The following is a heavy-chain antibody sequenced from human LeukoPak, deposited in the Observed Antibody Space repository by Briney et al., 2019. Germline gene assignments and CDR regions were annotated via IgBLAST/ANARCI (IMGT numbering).Heavy chain of an antibody. CDR3: ARDRGWFGELLENDAFDI. CDR2: IYTSGST. V-gene: IGHV4-4*07. D-gene: IGHD3-10*01. J-gene: IGHJ3*02. Sequence: PSETLSLTCTVSGGSISSYYWSWIRQPAGKGLEWIGRIYTSGSTNYNPSLKSRVTTSVDTSKNQFSLKLSSVTAADTAVYYCARDRGWFGELLENDAFDIWGQGTMVTVSS. CDR1: GGSISSYY.